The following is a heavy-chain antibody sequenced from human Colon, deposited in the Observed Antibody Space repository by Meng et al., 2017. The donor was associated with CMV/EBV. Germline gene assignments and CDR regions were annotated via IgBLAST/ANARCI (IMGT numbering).Heavy chain of an antibody. CDR1: GFTVSSNY. V-gene: IGHV3-66*01. CDR2: IYRGGGT. Sequence: GESLKISCAASGFTVSSNYMIWVRQAPGKGLEWVSLIYRGGGTYYAESVGGRFTISRDTAKNSLFLQMKNLRAEDTGLYYCARGQGNARVRLNHSFDFWGQGTPVTVSS. D-gene: IGHD6-25*01. J-gene: IGHJ4*02. CDR3: ARGQGNARVRLNHSFDF.